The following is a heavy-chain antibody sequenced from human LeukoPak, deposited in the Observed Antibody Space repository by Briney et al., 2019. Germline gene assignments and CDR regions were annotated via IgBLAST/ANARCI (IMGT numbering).Heavy chain of an antibody. CDR1: GFTFSDYY. J-gene: IGHJ4*02. V-gene: IGHV4-59*01. D-gene: IGHD4-23*01. CDR3: ARGTTTVVTPTDY. Sequence: KPGGSLRLSCAASGFTFSDYYMSWIRQPPGKGLEWIGYIYYSGSTNYNPSLKSRVTISVDTSKNQFSLKLSSVTAADTAVYYCARGTTTVVTPTDYWGQGTLVTVSS. CDR2: IYYSGST.